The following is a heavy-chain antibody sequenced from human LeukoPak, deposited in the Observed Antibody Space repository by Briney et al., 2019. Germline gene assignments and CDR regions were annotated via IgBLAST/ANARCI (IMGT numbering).Heavy chain of an antibody. CDR3: ARGSINYNSGGYYDNPPLDY. D-gene: IGHD3-22*01. V-gene: IGHV1-46*01. CDR1: GYTFTSYY. CDR2: INPSGGST. Sequence: GASVRVSCKASGYTFTSYYMNWVRQAPGQGLEWMGMINPSGGSTNYAQKFQGRVTVTRDTSTSTVYMELSSLRSEDTAVYYCARGSINYNSGGYYDNPPLDYWGQGTPVTVSS. J-gene: IGHJ4*02.